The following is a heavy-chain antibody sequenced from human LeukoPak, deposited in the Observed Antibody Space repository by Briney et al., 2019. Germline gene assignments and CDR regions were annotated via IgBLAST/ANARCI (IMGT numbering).Heavy chain of an antibody. D-gene: IGHD1-14*01. CDR2: ISGSGGST. CDR3: AKRAARSEYFQH. J-gene: IGHJ1*01. V-gene: IGHV3-23*01. Sequence: GGSLRLSCAASGFTFSSYAMSWVRRAPGKGLEWVSAISGSGGSTYYADSVKGRFTISRDNSKNTLYLQMSSLRVEDTAVYYCAKRAARSEYFQHWGQGTLVTVSS. CDR1: GFTFSSYA.